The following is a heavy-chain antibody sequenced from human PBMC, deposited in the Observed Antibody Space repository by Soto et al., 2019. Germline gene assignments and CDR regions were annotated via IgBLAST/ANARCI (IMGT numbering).Heavy chain of an antibody. D-gene: IGHD6-6*01. CDR1: GFTFSSYS. V-gene: IGHV3-21*01. Sequence: EGQLGEPGGGLVKPGGALRLSCAASGFTFSSYSMNWVRQAPGKGLEWVSSISSSSSYIYYADSVKGRFTISRDNAKNSLDLQMNSLRADDTAVYYCARSQDGGSSSVAPPYYFCYGMDVWGQGTTVTVSS. CDR3: ARSQDGGSSSVAPPYYFCYGMDV. J-gene: IGHJ6*02. CDR2: ISSSSSYI.